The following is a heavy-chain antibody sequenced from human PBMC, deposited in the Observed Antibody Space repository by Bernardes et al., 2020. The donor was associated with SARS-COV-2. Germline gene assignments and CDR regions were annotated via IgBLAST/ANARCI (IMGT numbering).Heavy chain of an antibody. J-gene: IGHJ4*02. V-gene: IGHV4-39*07. CDR1: GGSISSSSYY. Sequence: SETLSLTCTVSGGSISSSSYYWGWLRQPPGKGLEWTGSTYYSGSTYYNPSLKSRVTISVDTSKNQFSLKLSSVTAADTAVYYCARDRLRLRELSLIDYWGQGTLVTVSS. CDR2: TYYSGST. CDR3: ARDRLRLRELSLIDY. D-gene: IGHD3-16*02.